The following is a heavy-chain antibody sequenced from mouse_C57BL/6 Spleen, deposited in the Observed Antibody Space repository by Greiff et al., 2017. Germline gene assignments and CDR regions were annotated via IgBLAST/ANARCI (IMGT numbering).Heavy chain of an antibody. CDR1: GYSFTGYF. CDR2: INPYNGDT. V-gene: IGHV1-20*01. D-gene: IGHD2-1*01. CDR3: ARSRGNGYYFDY. J-gene: IGHJ2*01. Sequence: EVQVVESGPELVKPGDSVKISCKASGYSFTGYFMNWVMQSHGKSLEWIGRINPYNGDTFYNQKFKGKATLTVDKSSSTAHMELRSLTSEDSAVYYCARSRGNGYYFDYWGQGTTLTVSS.